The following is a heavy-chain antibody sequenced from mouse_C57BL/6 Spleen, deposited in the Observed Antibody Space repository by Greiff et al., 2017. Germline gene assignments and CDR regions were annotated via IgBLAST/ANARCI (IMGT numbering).Heavy chain of an antibody. CDR3: GLFFYAMDY. D-gene: IGHD1-2*01. CDR2: INYDGSST. Sequence: EVKLVESEGGLVQPGSSMKLSCTASGFTFSDYYMAWVRQVPEKGLEWVANINYDGSSTYYLDSLKSRFIISRDNAKNILYLQMSSLKSEDTATYYCGLFFYAMDYWGQGTSVTVSS. J-gene: IGHJ4*01. CDR1: GFTFSDYY. V-gene: IGHV5-16*01.